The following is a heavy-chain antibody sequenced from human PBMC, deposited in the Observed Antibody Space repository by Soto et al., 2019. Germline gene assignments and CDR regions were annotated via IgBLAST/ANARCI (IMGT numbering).Heavy chain of an antibody. D-gene: IGHD3-22*01. CDR3: ARVRYYDSSGYYWYYFDY. J-gene: IGHJ4*02. CDR2: IIPIFGTA. CDR1: GGTFSSYA. Sequence: ASVKVSCKASGGTFSSYAISWVRQAPGQGLEWMGGIIPIFGTANYAQKFQDRVTITADESTSTAYMELSSLRSEDTAVYYCARVRYYDSSGYYWYYFDYWGQGTLVTVSS. V-gene: IGHV1-69*13.